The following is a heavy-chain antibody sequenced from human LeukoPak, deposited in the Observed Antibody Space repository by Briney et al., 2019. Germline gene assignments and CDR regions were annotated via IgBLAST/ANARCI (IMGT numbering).Heavy chain of an antibody. V-gene: IGHV1-46*01. CDR2: INPSGGST. D-gene: IGHD3-22*01. J-gene: IGHJ4*02. Sequence: GASVKVSCKASGYTFTSYYMHWVRQAPGQGLEWMGIINPSGGSTSYAQKFQGRVTMTRDTSTSTVYMELGSLRSEDTAVYYCATSMIVVVKLDYWGQGTLVTVSS. CDR1: GYTFTSYY. CDR3: ATSMIVVVKLDY.